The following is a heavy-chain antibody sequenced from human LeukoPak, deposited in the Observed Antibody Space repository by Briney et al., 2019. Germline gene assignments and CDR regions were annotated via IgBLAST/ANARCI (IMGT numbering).Heavy chain of an antibody. J-gene: IGHJ6*04. CDR1: GFTFSSYW. V-gene: IGHV3-7*03. CDR2: IKQDGSEK. D-gene: IGHD3-10*01. CDR3: ARDRVVRGVTGRWYYYGMDV. Sequence: GGSLRLSCAASGFTFSSYWMSWVRQAPGKGPEWVANIKQDGSEKYYVDSVKGRFTISRDNAKNSLYLQMNSLRAEDTAVYYCARDRVVRGVTGRWYYYGMDVWGKGTTVTVSS.